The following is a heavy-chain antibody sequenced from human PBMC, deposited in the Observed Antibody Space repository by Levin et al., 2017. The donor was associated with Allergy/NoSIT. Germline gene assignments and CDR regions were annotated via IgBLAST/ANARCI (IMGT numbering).Heavy chain of an antibody. CDR1: GFTFSDYY. CDR3: AGDGAASGGDFDF. D-gene: IGHD6-13*01. Sequence: GGSLRLSCAASGFTFSDYYMSWIRQAPGKGLEWVSYITSSSSHTNYADSVKGRFTISRDNAKNSLDLQMNSLRAEDTAVYYCAGDGAASGGDFDFWGQGTLVTVSS. J-gene: IGHJ4*02. CDR2: ITSSSSHT. V-gene: IGHV3-11*05.